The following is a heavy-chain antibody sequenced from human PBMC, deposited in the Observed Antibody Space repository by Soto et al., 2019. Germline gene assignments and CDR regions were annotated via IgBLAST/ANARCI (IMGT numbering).Heavy chain of an antibody. V-gene: IGHV4-30-4*01. CDR3: ARVDILTGYYRRYFDY. D-gene: IGHD3-9*01. CDR1: GGSISSGDYY. CDR2: IYYSGST. J-gene: IGHJ4*02. Sequence: SETLSLTCTVSGGSISSGDYYWSWIRQPPGKGLEWIGYIYYSGSTYYNPSLKSRVTISVDTSKNQFSLKLSSVTAADTAMYYRARVDILTGYYRRYFDYWGQGTLVTVSS.